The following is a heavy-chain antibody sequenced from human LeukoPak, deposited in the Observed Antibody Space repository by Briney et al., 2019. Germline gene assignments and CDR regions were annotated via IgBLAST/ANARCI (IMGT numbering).Heavy chain of an antibody. D-gene: IGHD3-10*01. J-gene: IGHJ4*02. Sequence: GGSLRLSCAASGFTFSSYEMNWVRQAPGKGLEWVSYISSSGSTIYYADPVKGRFTISRDNAKNSLYLQMNSLRAEDTAVYYCARGPHYYGSGSEDKPLDYWGQGTLVTVSS. V-gene: IGHV3-48*03. CDR3: ARGPHYYGSGSEDKPLDY. CDR1: GFTFSSYE. CDR2: ISSSGSTI.